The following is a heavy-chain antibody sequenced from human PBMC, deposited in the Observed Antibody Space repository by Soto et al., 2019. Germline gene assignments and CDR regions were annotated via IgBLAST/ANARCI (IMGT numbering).Heavy chain of an antibody. V-gene: IGHV4-34*01. CDR3: ARVCPCGDLYYYYHMDV. D-gene: IGHD4-17*01. CDR2: INHSGST. Sequence: QVQLQQWGAGLLKPSETLSLTCAVYGGSFSGYYWSWIRQPPGKGLEWIGEINHSGSTNYNPSLKSRVTISVYTSKNQFSLKLSSVTAADTAVYYCARVCPCGDLYYYYHMDVWGKGTTVTVSS. J-gene: IGHJ6*03. CDR1: GGSFSGYY.